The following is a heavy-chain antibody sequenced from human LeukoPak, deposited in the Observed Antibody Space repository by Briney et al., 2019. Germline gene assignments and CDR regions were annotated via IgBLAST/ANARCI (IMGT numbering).Heavy chain of an antibody. CDR2: ISYDGSNK. CDR1: GFTFSSYA. Sequence: GGSLRLSCAASGFTFSSYAMHWVRQAPGKGLEWVAVISYDGSNKYYADSVKGRFTISRDNSKNTLYLQMNSLRAEDTAVYYCAKDRVVAAAAHIDYWGQGTLVTVSS. CDR3: AKDRVVAAAAHIDY. V-gene: IGHV3-30*04. D-gene: IGHD6-13*01. J-gene: IGHJ4*02.